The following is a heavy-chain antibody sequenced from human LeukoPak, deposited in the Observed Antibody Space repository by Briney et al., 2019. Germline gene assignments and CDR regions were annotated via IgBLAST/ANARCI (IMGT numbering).Heavy chain of an antibody. V-gene: IGHV4-38-2*01. J-gene: IGHJ4*02. D-gene: IGHD3-22*01. Sequence: SETLSLTCAVSGYSISSGYYWGWIRQPPGKGREWIGSIYHSGSTYYNPSLKSRVTISVDTSKNQFSLKLSSVTAADTAVYYCARQGGGAYYYDSSGYFDYWGQGTLVTVSS. CDR3: ARQGGGAYYYDSSGYFDY. CDR2: IYHSGST. CDR1: GYSISSGYY.